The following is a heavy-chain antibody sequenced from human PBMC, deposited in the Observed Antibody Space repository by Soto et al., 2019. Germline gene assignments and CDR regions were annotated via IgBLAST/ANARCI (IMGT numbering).Heavy chain of an antibody. J-gene: IGHJ5*02. Sequence: ASVKVSCKASGYTFTSYGISWVRQAPGQGLELMGWISGYNGNTKYAQKLQGRVTMTTDTSTSTAYMELRSLRSDDTAVYYCASVRPGDNWFDPWGQGTLVTVSS. D-gene: IGHD3-10*02. CDR3: ASVRPGDNWFDP. V-gene: IGHV1-18*01. CDR1: GYTFTSYG. CDR2: ISGYNGNT.